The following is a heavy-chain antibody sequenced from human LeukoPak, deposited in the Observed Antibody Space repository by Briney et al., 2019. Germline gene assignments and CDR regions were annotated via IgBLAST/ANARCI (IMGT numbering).Heavy chain of an antibody. CDR1: GFTFSSYS. J-gene: IGHJ4*02. V-gene: IGHV3-48*01. CDR2: ISSSSSTI. CDR3: AREGVTMVRGVPDY. Sequence: GGSLRLSCAASGFTFSSYSMNWVRQAPGKGLEWVSYISSSSSTIYYADSVKGRFTISRDNAKNSLYLQMNSLRAEDTAVYYCAREGVTMVRGVPDYWGQGTLVTASS. D-gene: IGHD3-10*01.